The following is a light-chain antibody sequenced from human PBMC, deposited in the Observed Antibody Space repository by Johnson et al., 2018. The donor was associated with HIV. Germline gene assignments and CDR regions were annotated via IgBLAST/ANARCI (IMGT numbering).Light chain of an antibody. CDR1: SSNIGNNY. CDR2: ENN. J-gene: IGLJ1*01. CDR3: GTWDISLSAGGV. V-gene: IGLV1-51*02. Sequence: QSVLTQPPSVSAAPGQKVTISCSGSSSNIGNNYVSWYQQLPGTAPKLLIYENNKRPSGIPDRFSGSKSGTSATLGITGLQTGDEADYYFGTWDISLSAGGVFGPGTKVTVL.